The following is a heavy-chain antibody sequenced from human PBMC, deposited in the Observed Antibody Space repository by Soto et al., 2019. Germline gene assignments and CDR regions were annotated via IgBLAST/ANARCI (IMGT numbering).Heavy chain of an antibody. CDR3: ARSPGYDVDY. V-gene: IGHV4-31*03. CDR1: GGSISSGGSY. Sequence: QVQLQESGPGLVKPSQTLSLTCTVSGGSISSGGSYWSLIRQHPGKGLEWVGYIYYSGSTSYNPSLKSRVTISVDTSTNQFSLKLSSVTAADTDVYYCARSPGYDVDYWGQGTLVTVSS. J-gene: IGHJ4*02. D-gene: IGHD3-16*01. CDR2: IYYSGST.